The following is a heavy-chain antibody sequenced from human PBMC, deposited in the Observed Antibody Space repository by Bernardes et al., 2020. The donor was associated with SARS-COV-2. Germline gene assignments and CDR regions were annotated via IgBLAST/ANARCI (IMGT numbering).Heavy chain of an antibody. V-gene: IGHV5-51*01. CDR1: DYTFTHYW. D-gene: IGHD4-17*01. CDR2: IYPGDSDT. Sequence: GACLKSSCKGSDYTFTHYWIGWVRPMPGKGLEWMGIIYPGDSDTKYSPSFQGRVTISADKSVNTAYLQWSSLKASDTAIYYCARRRYGDFALDVWGQGTTVTVSS. CDR3: ARRRYGDFALDV. J-gene: IGHJ6*02.